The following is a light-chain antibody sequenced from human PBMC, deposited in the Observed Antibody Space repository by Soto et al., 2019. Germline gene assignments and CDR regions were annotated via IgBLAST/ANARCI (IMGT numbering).Light chain of an antibody. CDR2: GAS. J-gene: IGKJ1*01. CDR1: QSIHTS. CDR3: QQYDSSLTWA. V-gene: IGKV3-20*01. Sequence: VLTQSPATLSLSPGERATLSCRASQSIHTSLAWYQQKSGKPPRLVIYGASNRATGIPDRFSGSGSGTDFTLTISRLEPEDFAVYYCQQYDSSLTWAFGQGTKVDIK.